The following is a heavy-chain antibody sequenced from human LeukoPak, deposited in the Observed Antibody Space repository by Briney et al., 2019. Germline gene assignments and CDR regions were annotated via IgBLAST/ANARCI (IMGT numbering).Heavy chain of an antibody. J-gene: IGHJ4*02. CDR2: IRHDGSNK. Sequence: GGSLRLSCAASGFTFSSYGMHWVRQAPGKGLEWVAFIRHDGSNKYYADSVKGRFTISRDNSKNTLYLQMNSLRAEDTAVYYCAKDPRRYSRTGGYFDYWGQGTLVTVSS. D-gene: IGHD6-13*01. V-gene: IGHV3-30*02. CDR1: GFTFSSYG. CDR3: AKDPRRYSRTGGYFDY.